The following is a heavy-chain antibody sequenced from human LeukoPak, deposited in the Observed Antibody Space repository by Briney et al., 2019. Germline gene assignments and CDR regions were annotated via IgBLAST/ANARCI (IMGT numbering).Heavy chain of an antibody. CDR1: GYTFTSYG. CDR3: ARTGDLYYYYYGMDV. CDR2: ISAYNGNT. D-gene: IGHD4-17*01. Sequence: GASVKVSCKASGYTFTSYGISWVRQAPGQGLEWMGWISAYNGNTNYAQKLQGRVTMTTDTSTSTAYMELRSLRSDDTAVYYCARTGDLYYYYYGMDVWGQGTTVTVSS. J-gene: IGHJ6*02. V-gene: IGHV1-18*01.